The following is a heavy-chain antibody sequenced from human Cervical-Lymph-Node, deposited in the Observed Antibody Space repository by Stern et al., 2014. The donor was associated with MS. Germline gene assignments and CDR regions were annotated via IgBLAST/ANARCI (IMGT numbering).Heavy chain of an antibody. CDR2: IGADNGNS. D-gene: IGHD2-15*01. CDR3: ARGLLGSENAFDI. J-gene: IGHJ3*02. CDR1: GYTFTSNG. V-gene: IGHV1-18*01. Sequence: VKLVQYGAEVKKPGASEKVYCKASGYTFTSNGIHWGRQAPGQWIEWMGWIGADNGNSNYAQKLHGSVTMTTDTSTSTAYMELSSLRSDDTAVYYCARGLLGSENAFDIWGQGTMVTVSS.